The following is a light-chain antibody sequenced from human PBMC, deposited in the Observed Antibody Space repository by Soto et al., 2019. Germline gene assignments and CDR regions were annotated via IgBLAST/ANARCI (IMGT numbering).Light chain of an antibody. J-gene: IGKJ1*01. CDR2: ATS. V-gene: IGKV1-27*01. CDR1: QGISNY. Sequence: DIQMTQSPSSLSASVGNRVTITCRASQGISNYLAWYQQKPGKLPKLLIYATSTLQSGVPSRFSGSGSGTDFTLTISSLQPEDVATYYCQKYKSVTSTFGQGTKVEIK. CDR3: QKYKSVTST.